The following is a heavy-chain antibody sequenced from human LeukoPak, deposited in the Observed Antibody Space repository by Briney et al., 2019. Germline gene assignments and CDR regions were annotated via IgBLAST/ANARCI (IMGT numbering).Heavy chain of an antibody. V-gene: IGHV3-74*01. D-gene: IGHD2-8*02. CDR1: GFTFSNYW. CDR2: INTDGSTT. J-gene: IGHJ4*02. CDR3: ARVSTGKYYFDS. Sequence: GGSLRPSCAASGFTFSNYWMHWVRQAPGKGLVWVTRINTDGSTTSYADSVEGRFTISRDNAKNTLYLQMNSLRAEDTAVYYCARVSTGKYYFDSWGQGTLVTVSS.